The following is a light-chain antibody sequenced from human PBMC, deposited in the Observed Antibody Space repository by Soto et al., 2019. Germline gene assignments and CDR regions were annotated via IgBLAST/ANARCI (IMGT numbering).Light chain of an antibody. V-gene: IGKV3-15*01. CDR3: QQYGSSGT. Sequence: DIVMTQSPATLSVSPGERVTISCRASQTINNKVAWYQQKPGQAPRLLIYRASTWATGVPARFSGSGSGTEFTLTISSLEPEDFAVYYCQQYGSSGTFGQGTKVDIK. CDR2: RAS. CDR1: QTINNK. J-gene: IGKJ1*01.